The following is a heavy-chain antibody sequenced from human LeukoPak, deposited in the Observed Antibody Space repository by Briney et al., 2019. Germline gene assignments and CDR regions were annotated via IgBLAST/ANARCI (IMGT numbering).Heavy chain of an antibody. Sequence: SETLSLTCTVSGGSISSYYWSWIRQPPGKGLEWIGYIYYSGNTNYNPSLKSRVTISVDTSKNQFSLKLSSVTAADTAVYYCARAYCSGGSCHFDYWGQGTLVTVSS. CDR3: ARAYCSGGSCHFDY. V-gene: IGHV4-59*08. CDR2: IYYSGNT. D-gene: IGHD2-15*01. J-gene: IGHJ4*02. CDR1: GGSISSYY.